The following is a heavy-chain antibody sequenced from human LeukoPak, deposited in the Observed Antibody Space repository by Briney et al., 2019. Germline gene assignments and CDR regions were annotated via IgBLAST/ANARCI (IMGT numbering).Heavy chain of an antibody. J-gene: IGHJ4*02. V-gene: IGHV3-66*01. CDR1: GFTFSNYA. CDR3: ATTVTTKAAFGY. CDR2: IYSGGST. Sequence: GGSLRLSCAASGFTFSNYAMSWVRQAPGKGLEWVSVIYSGGSTNYADSVKGRFTISRDKSKNTLYLQMNSLRAEDTAMYYCATTVTTKAAFGYWGQGTLVTVSS. D-gene: IGHD4-17*01.